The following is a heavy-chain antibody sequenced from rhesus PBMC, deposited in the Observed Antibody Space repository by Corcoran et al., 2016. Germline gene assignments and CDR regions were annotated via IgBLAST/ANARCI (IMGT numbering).Heavy chain of an antibody. J-gene: IGHJ4*01. D-gene: IGHD3-16*01. V-gene: IGHV4-76*01. CDR3: ARLVITTLDY. CDR2: IYGSSGST. Sequence: QVQLQESGPGVVKPSETLSLTCAVSGYSISSGYDWSWIRQPPGKGLEWIGYIYGSSGSTNSNPSLKNRVTISKDPSKNQFSLKLSSVTAADTAVYYCARLVITTLDYWGQGVLVTVSS. CDR1: GYSISSGYD.